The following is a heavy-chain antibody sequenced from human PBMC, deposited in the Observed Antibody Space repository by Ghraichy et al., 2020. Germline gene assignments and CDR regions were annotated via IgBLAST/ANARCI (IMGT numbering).Heavy chain of an antibody. CDR1: GFTFSSYW. CDR3: ARHRVGSSGSWGNWFDP. CDR2: IKQDGSEK. V-gene: IGHV3-7*01. Sequence: GVLNISCAASGFTFSSYWMSWVRQAPGKGLEWVANIKQDGSEKYYVDSVKGRFTISRDNAKKSLYLQINNLRAEDTAVYYCARHRVGSSGSWGNWFDPWGQGTLVTVSS. J-gene: IGHJ5*02. D-gene: IGHD6-19*01.